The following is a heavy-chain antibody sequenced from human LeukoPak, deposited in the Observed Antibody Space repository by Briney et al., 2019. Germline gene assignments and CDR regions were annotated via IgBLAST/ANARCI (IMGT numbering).Heavy chain of an antibody. V-gene: IGHV3-48*01. J-gene: IGHJ3*02. CDR2: ISSSSSTI. Sequence: GGSLRLSCAASGFTFSSYSMNWVRQAPGKGLEWVSYISSSSSTIYYADSVKGRFTISRDNSKNTLYLQMNSLRAEDTAVYYCAKGRKRITMIVVVITPLGAFDIWGQGTMVTVSS. D-gene: IGHD3-22*01. CDR1: GFTFSSYS. CDR3: AKGRKRITMIVVVITPLGAFDI.